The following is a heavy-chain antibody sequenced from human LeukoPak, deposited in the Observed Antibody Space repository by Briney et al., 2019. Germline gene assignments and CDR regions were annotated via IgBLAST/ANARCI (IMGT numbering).Heavy chain of an antibody. D-gene: IGHD3-22*01. V-gene: IGHV1-2*02. Sequence: ASVTVSCKASGYTFTGYYMHWVRQAPGQGLEWMGWINPNSGGTNYAQKFQGRVTMTRDTSISTAYMELSRLRSDDTAVYYCARNKPSSGYYRFDYWGQGTLVTVSS. CDR3: ARNKPSSGYYRFDY. CDR1: GYTFTGYY. CDR2: INPNSGGT. J-gene: IGHJ4*02.